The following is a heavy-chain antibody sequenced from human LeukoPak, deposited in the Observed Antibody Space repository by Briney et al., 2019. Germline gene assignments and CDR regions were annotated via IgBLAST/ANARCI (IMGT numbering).Heavy chain of an antibody. CDR2: IYYSGST. CDR3: ARRSEWELFDY. V-gene: IGHV4-31*03. D-gene: IGHD1-26*01. J-gene: IGHJ4*02. CDR1: GGSISSGGYY. Sequence: PSETLSLTCTVSGGSISSGGYYWSWIRQHPGKGLEWIGCIYYSGSTYYNPSLKSRVTISVDTSKNQFSLKLSSVTAADTAVYYCARRSEWELFDYWGQGTLVTVSS.